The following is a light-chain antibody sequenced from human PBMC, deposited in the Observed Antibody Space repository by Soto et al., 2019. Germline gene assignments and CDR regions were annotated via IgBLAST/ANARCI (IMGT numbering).Light chain of an antibody. CDR1: QGIDTY. CDR3: QQYYSYPPI. V-gene: IGKV1-8*01. CDR2: AAS. Sequence: AIRVTQSPSSLAASTGDRVTITCRAGQGIDTYLGWYQQKPGKAPKLLIYAASTLQSGVPSRFSGSGSGSDFTLTISYLQSEDSATYYCQQYYSYPPIFGGGTKVEI. J-gene: IGKJ4*01.